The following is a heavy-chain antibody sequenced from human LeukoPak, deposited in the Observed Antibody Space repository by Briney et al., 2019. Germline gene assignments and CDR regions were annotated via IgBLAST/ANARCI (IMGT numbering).Heavy chain of an antibody. CDR2: ISSSGSTI. CDR3: ARRLPYYGMDV. V-gene: IGHV3-48*03. J-gene: IGHJ6*02. CDR1: GFTFSSYE. Sequence: PGGSLRLSCAASGFTFSSYEMNWVRQAPGKGLEWISYISSSGSTIYYADSVKGRFTISRDNAKNSLYLQMNSLRAEDTAVYYCARRLPYYGMDVWGQGTTVTVSS.